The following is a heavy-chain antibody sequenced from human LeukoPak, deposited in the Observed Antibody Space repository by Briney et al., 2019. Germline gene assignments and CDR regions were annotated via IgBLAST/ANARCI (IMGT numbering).Heavy chain of an antibody. D-gene: IGHD3-22*01. CDR3: AKGPFFYYDASGYNYFDS. CDR2: MSGSGGMT. CDR1: GFTFSSFA. V-gene: IGHV3-23*01. Sequence: GGSLRLSCAASGFTFSSFAMSWVRQAPGEGLEWVSAMSGSGGMTYSADSVMGRFTISRDNSKDTLYLQMNSLRVEDTAIYYCAKGPFFYYDASGYNYFDSWGQGTLVTVSS. J-gene: IGHJ4*02.